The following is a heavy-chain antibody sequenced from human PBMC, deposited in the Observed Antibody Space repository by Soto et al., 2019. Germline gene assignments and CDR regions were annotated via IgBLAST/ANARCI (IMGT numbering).Heavy chain of an antibody. J-gene: IGHJ3*01. CDR3: ARDQLYYNDISGRPLNAFDV. D-gene: IGHD3-22*01. CDR1: GFTFRNYG. CDR2: IGIGSSTT. V-gene: IGHV3-48*01. Sequence: VDLVESGGGLVQSGGSLRLSCAASGFTFRNYGMNWVRQAPGKGLEWVSYIGIGSSTTYYADSVKGRFTISRDNAKNSLYLQRNILRAEDTAVYYCARDQLYYNDISGRPLNAFDVWGQGTMVTVSS.